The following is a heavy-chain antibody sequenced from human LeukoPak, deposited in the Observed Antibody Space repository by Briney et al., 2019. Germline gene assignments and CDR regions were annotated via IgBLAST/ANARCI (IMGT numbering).Heavy chain of an antibody. J-gene: IGHJ3*02. D-gene: IGHD6-19*01. CDR3: ARDRLAYSSGWDAFDI. CDR2: IYHSGST. CDR1: GYSISSGYY. V-gene: IGHV4-38-2*02. Sequence: SSETLSLTCTVSGYSISSGYYWGWIRQPPGKGLEWIGSIYHSGSTYYNPSLKSRVTISVDTSKNQFSLKLSSVTAADTAVYYCARDRLAYSSGWDAFDIWGQGTMVTVSS.